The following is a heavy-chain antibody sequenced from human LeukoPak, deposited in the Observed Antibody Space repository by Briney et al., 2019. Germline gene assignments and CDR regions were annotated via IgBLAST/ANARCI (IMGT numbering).Heavy chain of an antibody. J-gene: IGHJ4*02. V-gene: IGHV1-2*02. D-gene: IGHD6-19*01. CDR3: VPAPPVAAPYYFDY. CDR1: GYTFTGYY. CDR2: INPNNGGT. Sequence: ASVKVSCKASGYTFTGYYMHWVRQAPGQGLEWMGRINPNNGGTNYAQKFQGRVTMTRDTSISTAYMELSRLRSDDTAVYYCVPAPPVAAPYYFDYWGQGTLVTVSS.